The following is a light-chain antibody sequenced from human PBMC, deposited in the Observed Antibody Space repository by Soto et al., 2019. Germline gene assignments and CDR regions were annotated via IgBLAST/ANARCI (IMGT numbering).Light chain of an antibody. J-gene: IGKJ1*01. V-gene: IGKV3-11*01. CDR1: ESVTDY. CDR2: DVS. CDR3: QQRSDWPWP. Sequence: AAVSLKKGKRGTPSARARESVTDYLAWYQQKPGQAPRLLVYDVSNRAAGIPTRFSGGGSGTDFTLTISNVEPEDFAVYYCQQRSDWPWPFGQGTKLAIK.